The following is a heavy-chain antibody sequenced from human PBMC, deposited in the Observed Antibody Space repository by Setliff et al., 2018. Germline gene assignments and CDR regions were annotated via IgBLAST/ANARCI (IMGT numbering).Heavy chain of an antibody. V-gene: IGHV1-69*05. CDR2: IIPIFGTA. D-gene: IGHD4-17*01. CDR3: ARARFTVTTWGALDY. CDR1: GGTFSSYA. J-gene: IGHJ4*02. Sequence: SVKVSCKASGGTFSSYAISWVRQAPGQGLEWMGGIIPIFGTASYAQKFQGRVTITTDESTSTAYMELSSLRSEDTAVYYCARARFTVTTWGALDYWGQGTLVTVSS.